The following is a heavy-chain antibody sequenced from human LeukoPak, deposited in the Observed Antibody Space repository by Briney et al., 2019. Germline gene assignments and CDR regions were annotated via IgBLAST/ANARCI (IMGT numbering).Heavy chain of an antibody. CDR3: ARDTRYYDSSGYYADYYYYYGMDV. V-gene: IGHV3-33*01. J-gene: IGHJ6*02. D-gene: IGHD3-22*01. CDR1: GFTFSSYG. CDR2: IWYDGSNK. Sequence: GGSLRLSCAASGFTFSSYGMHWVRQAPGKGLEWVAVIWYDGSNKYYADSVKGRFTISRDNSKNTLYLQMNSLRAEDTAVYYCARDTRYYDSSGYYADYYYYYGMDVWGQGTTVTVSS.